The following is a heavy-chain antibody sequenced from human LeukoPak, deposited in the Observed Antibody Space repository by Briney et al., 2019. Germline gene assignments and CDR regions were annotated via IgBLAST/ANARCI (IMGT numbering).Heavy chain of an antibody. D-gene: IGHD6-13*01. Sequence: GGSLRLSCAASGFTFSSHGMHWVRQAPGKGLEWVAVVGGNGQTKYYADSVKGRFTISRDNSENTLYLEMNSLRAEDTAVYYCAKEFWAAALNFDYWGQGTLVTVSS. J-gene: IGHJ4*02. CDR3: AKEFWAAALNFDY. CDR2: VGGNGQTK. V-gene: IGHV3-33*06. CDR1: GFTFSSHG.